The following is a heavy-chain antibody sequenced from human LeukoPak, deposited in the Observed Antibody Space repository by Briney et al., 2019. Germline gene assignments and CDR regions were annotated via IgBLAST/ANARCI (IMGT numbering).Heavy chain of an antibody. D-gene: IGHD6-19*01. J-gene: IGHJ4*02. CDR2: INPSGGST. CDR3: AGVSKDGSGWLYYFDY. Sequence: ASVKVSCKASGYTFTSYYMHWVRQAPGQGLEWMGIINPSGGSTSYAQKFQGRVTMTRDTSTSTVYMELSSLRSEDTAVYYCAGVSKDGSGWLYYFDYWGQGTLVTVSS. CDR1: GYTFTSYY. V-gene: IGHV1-46*01.